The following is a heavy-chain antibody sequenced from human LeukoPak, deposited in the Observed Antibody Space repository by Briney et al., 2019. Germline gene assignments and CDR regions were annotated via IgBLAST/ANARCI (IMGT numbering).Heavy chain of an antibody. CDR2: ISNSGTTI. V-gene: IGHV3-48*01. D-gene: IGHD3-22*01. Sequence: PGGSLRLSCAASGFTFSSYSMNRVRQAPGKGLEWVSYISNSGTTIYYADSVKGRFTISRDNAKNSLYLQMNSLRAEDTAVYYCARRDCDSIKCRGNNWFDPWGQGTLVSVSS. CDR1: GFTFSSYS. CDR3: ARRDCDSIKCRGNNWFDP. J-gene: IGHJ5*02.